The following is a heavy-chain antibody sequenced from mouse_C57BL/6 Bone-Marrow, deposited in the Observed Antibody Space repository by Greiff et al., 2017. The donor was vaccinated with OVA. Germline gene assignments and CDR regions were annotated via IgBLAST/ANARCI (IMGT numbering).Heavy chain of an antibody. J-gene: IGHJ3*01. Sequence: QVQLQQSGAELARPGASVKLSCKASGYTFTSYGISWVKQRTGQGLEWIGEIYPRSGNTYYNEKFKGKATLTADKSSSTAYMELRSLTSEDSAVYVCARSGYYGSSWRFAYWGQGTLVTVSA. V-gene: IGHV1-81*01. CDR1: GYTFTSYG. D-gene: IGHD1-1*01. CDR2: IYPRSGNT. CDR3: ARSGYYGSSWRFAY.